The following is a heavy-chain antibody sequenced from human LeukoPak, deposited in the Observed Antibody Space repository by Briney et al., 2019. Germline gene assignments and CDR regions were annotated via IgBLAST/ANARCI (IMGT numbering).Heavy chain of an antibody. D-gene: IGHD3-16*01. Sequence: GGSLRLSCAASGFTFSSYWMHWVRQAPGKGLEWVSVIYSGGSTYYADSVKGRFTISRDNSKNTLYLQMNSLRAEDTAVYYCARDIMRSWGQGTLVTVSS. CDR1: GFTFSSYW. V-gene: IGHV3-53*01. CDR3: ARDIMRS. J-gene: IGHJ5*02. CDR2: IYSGGST.